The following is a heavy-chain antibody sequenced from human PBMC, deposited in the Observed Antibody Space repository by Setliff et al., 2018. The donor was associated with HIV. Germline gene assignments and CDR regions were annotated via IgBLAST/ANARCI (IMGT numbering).Heavy chain of an antibody. D-gene: IGHD1-26*01. Sequence: ASVKVSCKTSGYTFTAYYIYWVRQAPGHGLELMGRIHPNTGSTNYLQEFQGRVTITRDTSMSTVYMALSGMTSDDTAVYYCAKQGYSDSLYAFDVWGQGTMVTVSS. J-gene: IGHJ3*01. CDR1: GYTFTAYY. CDR3: AKQGYSDSLYAFDV. V-gene: IGHV1-2*06. CDR2: IHPNTGST.